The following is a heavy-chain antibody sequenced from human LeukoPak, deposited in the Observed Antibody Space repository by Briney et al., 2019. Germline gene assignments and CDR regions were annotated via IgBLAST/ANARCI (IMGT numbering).Heavy chain of an antibody. D-gene: IGHD3-9*01. J-gene: IGHJ4*02. Sequence: GGSLRLSCAASGFTFSNAWMSWVRQAPGKGLEWVGHIKSKSDGGTTDCAAPVKGRFTISRDDSKNTLYLQMNSVKTEDTAVYYCTTYDILTGYYRALWCFDYWGQGTLVSVSS. V-gene: IGHV3-15*01. CDR2: IKSKSDGGTT. CDR1: GFTFSNAW. CDR3: TTYDILTGYYRALWCFDY.